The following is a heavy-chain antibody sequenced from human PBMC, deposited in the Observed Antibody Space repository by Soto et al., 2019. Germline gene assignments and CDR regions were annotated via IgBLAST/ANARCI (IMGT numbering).Heavy chain of an antibody. Sequence: GGSLRLSCAASGFTFDDYAMHWVRQAPGKGLEWVSLISRDGGSTYYADSVKGRFTISRDNSKNSLYLQMNSLRAEDTALYYCAKDLSGSWHYYYYYGMDVWGQGTTVTVSS. D-gene: IGHD6-13*01. J-gene: IGHJ6*02. CDR1: GFTFDDYA. CDR2: ISRDGGST. CDR3: AKDLSGSWHYYYYYGMDV. V-gene: IGHV3-43D*04.